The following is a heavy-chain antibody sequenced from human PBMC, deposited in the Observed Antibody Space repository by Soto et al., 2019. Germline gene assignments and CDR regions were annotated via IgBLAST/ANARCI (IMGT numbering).Heavy chain of an antibody. D-gene: IGHD5-18*01. CDR1: GGTFSSYA. CDR2: IIPIFGTA. V-gene: IGHV1-69*13. Sequence: EASVKVSCKASGGTFSSYAISWVRQAPGQGLEWMGGIIPIFGTANYAQKFQGRVTITADESTSTAYMELSSLRSEDTAVYYCARGEDTAMVYYYYYYGMDVWGQGTTVTVSS. J-gene: IGHJ6*02. CDR3: ARGEDTAMVYYYYYYGMDV.